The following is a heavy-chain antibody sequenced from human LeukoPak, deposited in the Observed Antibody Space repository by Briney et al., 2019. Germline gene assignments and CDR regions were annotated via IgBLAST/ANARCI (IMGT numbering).Heavy chain of an antibody. Sequence: GGSLRLSCAASGFTFSSYAMHWVRQAPGKGLEWVAVISYDGSNKYYADSVKGRFTISRDNSKNTLYLQMNSLRAEDTAVYYCATALTVTGDYWGQGTLVTVSS. V-gene: IGHV3-30-3*01. CDR3: ATALTVTGDY. D-gene: IGHD4-17*01. CDR2: ISYDGSNK. CDR1: GFTFSSYA. J-gene: IGHJ4*02.